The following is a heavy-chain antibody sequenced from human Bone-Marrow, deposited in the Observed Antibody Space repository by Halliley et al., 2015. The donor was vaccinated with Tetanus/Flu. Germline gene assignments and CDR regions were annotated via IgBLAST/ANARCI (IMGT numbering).Heavy chain of an antibody. CDR3: ARGGARRHYASSATGVFDY. J-gene: IGHJ4*02. V-gene: IGHV4-30-2*01. CDR2: IYHSGRT. D-gene: IGHD3-22*01. Sequence: TLSLTCAVSGGSISSGGYSWSWIRQPPGQGLEWIGYIYHSGRTYYNPSLKSRVTISVDRSKNQFSLKLSSVTAADTAVYYCARGGARRHYASSATGVFDYWGQGTLVTVSS. CDR1: GGSISSGGYS.